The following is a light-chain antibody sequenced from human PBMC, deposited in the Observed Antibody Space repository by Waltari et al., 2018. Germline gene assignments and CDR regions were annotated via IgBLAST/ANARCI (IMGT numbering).Light chain of an antibody. Sequence: DIQMTQSPSSLSAFVGDRVTITCRASQGIRNYLAWFQQKPGEAPRSLIYGTSSLRSGVPSKFSGRGSGTEFTLTISSLQPEDSATYYCQQYATDPFTFGQGTKLEIK. J-gene: IGKJ2*01. V-gene: IGKV1-16*02. CDR2: GTS. CDR3: QQYATDPFT. CDR1: QGIRNY.